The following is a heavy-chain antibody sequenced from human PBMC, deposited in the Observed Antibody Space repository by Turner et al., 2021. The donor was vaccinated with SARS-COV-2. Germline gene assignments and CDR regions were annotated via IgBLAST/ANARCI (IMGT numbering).Heavy chain of an antibody. CDR3: ARLMDTAMDYYGTDV. CDR1: GGSISSSSYY. Sequence: QLQLQESGPGLVKPSETLSLTCTVSGGSISSSSYYWGWTRRPPGKGLEWIGKIYYSGSAYYNPSLKSRVTISVDPSKNQFSLKLTSVTAADTAVYYCARLMDTAMDYYGTDVWGQGTTVTVSS. D-gene: IGHD5-18*01. J-gene: IGHJ6*02. V-gene: IGHV4-39*01. CDR2: IYYSGSA.